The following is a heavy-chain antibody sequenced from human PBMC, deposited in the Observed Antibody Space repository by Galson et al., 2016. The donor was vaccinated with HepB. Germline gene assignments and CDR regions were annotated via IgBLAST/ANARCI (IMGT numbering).Heavy chain of an antibody. CDR1: GFTFRSYA. CDR3: ARADSVFDY. V-gene: IGHV3-21*01. CDR2: ISSSSTYI. J-gene: IGHJ4*02. Sequence: LRLSCAASGFTFRSYAMNWVRQAPGKGLEWVSSISSSSTYIYYADSVKGRFTISRDNAKNSLYLQMNSLRAEDTAVYYCARADSVFDYWGRGTLVTVSS. D-gene: IGHD2-15*01.